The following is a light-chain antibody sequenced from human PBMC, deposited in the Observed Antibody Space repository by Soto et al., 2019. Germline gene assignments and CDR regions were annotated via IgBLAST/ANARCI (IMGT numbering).Light chain of an antibody. CDR2: QAS. J-gene: IGKJ4*01. CDR1: QSISSS. Sequence: EIVLTQSPATLSLSPGERATLSCRASQSISSSLAWYHQKRGQAPRLLIYQASNRATGIPARFGGSGSGTDFTLTISSLEPEDFAVYYCQQRSDWPLTFGGGTRVEIK. V-gene: IGKV3-11*01. CDR3: QQRSDWPLT.